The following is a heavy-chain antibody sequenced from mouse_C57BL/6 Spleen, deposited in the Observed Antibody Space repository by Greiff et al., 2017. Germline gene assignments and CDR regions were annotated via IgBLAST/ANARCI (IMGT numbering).Heavy chain of an antibody. CDR2: IDPSDSYT. Sequence: QVQLQQPGAELVMPGASVKLSCKASGYTFTSYWMHWVKQRPGQGLEWIGEIDPSDSYTNYNQKFKGKSTLTVDKSSSTAYMQLSSLTSEDSAVYYCARGGSSRDWYFDVWGTGTTVTVSS. V-gene: IGHV1-69*01. CDR1: GYTFTSYW. CDR3: ARGGSSRDWYFDV. J-gene: IGHJ1*03. D-gene: IGHD1-1*01.